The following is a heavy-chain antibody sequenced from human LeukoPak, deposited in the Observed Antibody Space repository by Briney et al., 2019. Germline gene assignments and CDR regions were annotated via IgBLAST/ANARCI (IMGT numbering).Heavy chain of an antibody. D-gene: IGHD3-16*02. CDR1: GGSISSYY. CDR3: ARDYPPNWFDP. V-gene: IGHV4-59*01. Sequence: SETLSLTCTVSGGSISSYYWSWIRQPPGKGLEWIGYIYYSGSTNYNPSLKSRVTISVDTSKDQFSLKLSSVTAADTAVYYCARDYPPNWFDPWGQGTLVTVSS. CDR2: IYYSGST. J-gene: IGHJ5*02.